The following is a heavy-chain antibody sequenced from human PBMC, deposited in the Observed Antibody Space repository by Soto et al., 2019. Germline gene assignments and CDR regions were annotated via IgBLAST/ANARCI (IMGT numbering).Heavy chain of an antibody. D-gene: IGHD5-12*01. J-gene: IGHJ3*02. CDR3: AGIIVATIVSAFDI. CDR1: GFTFSSYS. Sequence: EVQLVESGGGLVKPGGSLRLSCAASGFTFSSYSMNWVRQAPGKGLEWVSSISSSSSYIYYADSVKGRFTISRDNAKNSLYLQMNSLRAEDTAVYYCAGIIVATIVSAFDILDQGTMVTVSS. V-gene: IGHV3-21*01. CDR2: ISSSSSYI.